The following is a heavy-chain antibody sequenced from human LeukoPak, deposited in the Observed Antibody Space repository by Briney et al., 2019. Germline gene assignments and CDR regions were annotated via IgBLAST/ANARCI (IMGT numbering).Heavy chain of an antibody. CDR3: ATQPLYNWNVGAFDI. CDR2: FDPEDGET. Sequence: ASVKVSCKVSGYTLTELSMHWVRQAPGKGLEWMGGFDPEDGETIYAQKFQGRVTMTEDTSTDTAYMELSSLRSEDTAVYYCATQPLYNWNVGAFDIWGQGTMVTVSS. CDR1: GYTLTELS. J-gene: IGHJ3*02. D-gene: IGHD1-1*01. V-gene: IGHV1-24*01.